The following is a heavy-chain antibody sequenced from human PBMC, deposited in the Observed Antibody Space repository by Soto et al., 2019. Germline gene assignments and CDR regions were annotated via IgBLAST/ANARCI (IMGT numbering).Heavy chain of an antibody. CDR3: ARVRHYYDSSGYYDYFDY. CDR2: IYYSGST. CDR1: CGSIISGGYY. D-gene: IGHD3-22*01. J-gene: IGHJ4*02. V-gene: IGHV4-31*03. Sequence: PSETLSLTCTFSCGSIISGGYYWSWIRQHPGKGLEWIGYIYYSGSTYYDPSLKSRVTISVDTSKNQFSLKLSSVTATDTAVYYCARVRHYYDSSGYYDYFDYWGQGTLVTVSS.